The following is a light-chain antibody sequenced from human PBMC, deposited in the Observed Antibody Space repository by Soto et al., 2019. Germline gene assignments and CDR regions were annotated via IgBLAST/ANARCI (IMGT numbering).Light chain of an antibody. Sequence: DIQMTQSPSTLSASVGDRVTITCRASQSISSWLAWYQQKPGKAPKLLIYDASSLESGVPSRFSGSGSGTEFTLPISSLQPDDFAPYYCQQYNSYSCTFGQGTKLEIK. J-gene: IGKJ2*02. CDR2: DAS. CDR1: QSISSW. V-gene: IGKV1-5*01. CDR3: QQYNSYSCT.